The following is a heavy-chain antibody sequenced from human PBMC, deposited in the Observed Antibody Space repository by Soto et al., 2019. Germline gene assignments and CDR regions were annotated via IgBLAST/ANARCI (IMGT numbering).Heavy chain of an antibody. CDR2: ISAYNGNT. D-gene: IGHD2-2*01. CDR1: GYTFTSYG. V-gene: IGHV1-18*01. J-gene: IGHJ4*02. Sequence: ASVKVSCKASGYTFTSYGISWVRQAPGQGLEWMGWISAYNGNTNYAQKLQGRVTMTTDTSTSTAYMELRSLRSDDTAVYYCARIPPYAIPLYYSDYWGQGTLVTVSS. CDR3: ARIPPYAIPLYYSDY.